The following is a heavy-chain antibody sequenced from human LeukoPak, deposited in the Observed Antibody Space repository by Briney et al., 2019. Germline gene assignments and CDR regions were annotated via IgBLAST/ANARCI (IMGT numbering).Heavy chain of an antibody. CDR3: ARGGGRNTTMVWAFDY. D-gene: IGHD5-18*01. CDR2: ISGSSSGGST. V-gene: IGHV3-23*01. CDR1: GFTFSSSA. Sequence: GGSLRLSCAASGFTFSSSAMSWVRQAPGKGLEWVSNISGSSSGGSTFYADSVKGRFTISRDNSKNTLYLQMNSLRAEDTAVYYCARGGGRNTTMVWAFDYWGQGTLVTVSS. J-gene: IGHJ4*02.